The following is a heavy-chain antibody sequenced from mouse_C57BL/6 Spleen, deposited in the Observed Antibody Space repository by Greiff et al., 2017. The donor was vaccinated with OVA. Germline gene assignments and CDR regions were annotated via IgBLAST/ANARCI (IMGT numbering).Heavy chain of an antibody. D-gene: IGHD4-1*01. J-gene: IGHJ2*01. V-gene: IGHV1-50*01. CDR2: IDPSDSYT. CDR1: GFTFTSYW. CDR3: TREGKTGSGYYGY. Sequence: VQLQQPGAELVKPGASVKLSCKASGFTFTSYWMQWVKQRPGQGLEWIGTIDPSDSYTKYNPKLKGKATLTVDTSSSTAYMQLSGRTSEDSAVYYCTREGKTGSGYYGYWGQGTTLTVSS.